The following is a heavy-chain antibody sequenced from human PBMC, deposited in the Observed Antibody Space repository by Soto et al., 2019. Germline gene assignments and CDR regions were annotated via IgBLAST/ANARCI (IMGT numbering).Heavy chain of an antibody. D-gene: IGHD3-10*01. V-gene: IGHV4-39*01. CDR2: IYYSGST. Sequence: QLQLQESGPGLVKPSETLSLTCTVSGGSISSSSYYWGWIRQPPGKGLEWIGSIYYSGSTYYNPSLKSRVTISVDTSKNQFSLKLSSVTAADTAGYYCARHSYYYGSTYGCWLDPWGQGTLVTVSS. CDR1: GGSISSSSYY. CDR3: ARHSYYYGSTYGCWLDP. J-gene: IGHJ5*02.